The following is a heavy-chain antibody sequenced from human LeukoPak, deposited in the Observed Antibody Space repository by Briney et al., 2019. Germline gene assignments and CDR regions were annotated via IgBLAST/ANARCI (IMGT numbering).Heavy chain of an antibody. CDR1: GFTFDDYD. J-gene: IGHJ6*02. Sequence: GGSLRLSCAASGFTFDDYDMHWVRQAPGKGLEWVSGISWNSGSIGYADSVKGRFTISRDNAKNSLYLQMNSLRAEDTALYYCAKDIGASWYNGMDVWGQGTTVTVSS. V-gene: IGHV3-9*01. CDR2: ISWNSGSI. CDR3: AKDIGASWYNGMDV. D-gene: IGHD2-2*01.